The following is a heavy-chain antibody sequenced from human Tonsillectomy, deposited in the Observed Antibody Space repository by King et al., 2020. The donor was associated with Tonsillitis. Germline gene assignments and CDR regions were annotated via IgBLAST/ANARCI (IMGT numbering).Heavy chain of an antibody. CDR3: ARSPSYIRSGTYYQAYIDF. CDR1: GGSISSSTYF. J-gene: IGHJ4*02. D-gene: IGHD3-10*01. Sequence: QLQESGPGLVKPSENLSLTCTVSGGSISSSTYFWGWIRQPPGKGLEWIGNIYYSGTAYYNPSLKSRLTISVDTSKNQFSLRLNSVTAADTAVYYCARSPSYIRSGTYYQAYIDFWGQGTLVTVSA. V-gene: IGHV4-39*01. CDR2: IYYSGTA.